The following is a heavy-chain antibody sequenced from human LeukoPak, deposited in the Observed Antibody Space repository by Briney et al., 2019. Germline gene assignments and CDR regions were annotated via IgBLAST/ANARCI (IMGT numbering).Heavy chain of an antibody. CDR2: ISGSGGST. V-gene: IGHV3-23*01. Sequence: PGGSLRLSCAASGFTFSSYAMSWVRQAPGKGLEWVSAISGSGGSTYYADSVKGLFTISRDNSKNTLYLQMNSLRAEDTAVYYCAKDERYFDWLSPIDYWGQGTLVTVSS. CDR1: GFTFSSYA. J-gene: IGHJ4*02. D-gene: IGHD3-9*01. CDR3: AKDERYFDWLSPIDY.